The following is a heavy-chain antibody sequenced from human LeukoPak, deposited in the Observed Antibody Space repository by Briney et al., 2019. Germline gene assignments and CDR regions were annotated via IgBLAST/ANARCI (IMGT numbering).Heavy chain of an antibody. Sequence: RGSLRLSSAASGFMFSSFEMYWVRQAPGKGLEWVSYISSGASTMYYADSVKGRFTISRDNARNSLFLQMNSLRAEDTAVYYCALLAVASDFDYWGQGSLVTVSS. CDR1: GFMFSSFE. D-gene: IGHD6-19*01. CDR2: ISSGASTM. CDR3: ALLAVASDFDY. J-gene: IGHJ4*02. V-gene: IGHV3-48*03.